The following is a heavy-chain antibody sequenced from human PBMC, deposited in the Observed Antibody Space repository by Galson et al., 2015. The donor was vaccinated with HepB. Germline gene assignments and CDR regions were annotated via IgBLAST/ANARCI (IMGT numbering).Heavy chain of an antibody. CDR1: GFTFSDYY. D-gene: IGHD5-18*01. CDR2: ISSSGSTI. J-gene: IGHJ4*02. V-gene: IGHV3-11*01. CDR3: ARGGAWIQLRSNFDY. Sequence: SLRLSCAASGFTFSDYYMSWIRPAPGKGLEWVSYISSSGSTIYYADSVKGRFTISRDNAKNSLYLQMNSLRAEDTAVYYCARGGAWIQLRSNFDYWGQGTLVTVSS.